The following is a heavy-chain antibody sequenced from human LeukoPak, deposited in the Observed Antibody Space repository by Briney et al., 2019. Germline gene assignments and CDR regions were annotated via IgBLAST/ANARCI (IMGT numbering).Heavy chain of an antibody. CDR2: MNPNSGNT. CDR3: ARAFDFWNGHMDY. V-gene: IGHV1-8*01. Sequence: GASVTVSCKASGYTFTSYDINWVRQAPGQGLEWIGWMNPNSGNTGYAQKFRGRVTMTRNTSISTAYMELSSLRSEDTAVYYCARAFDFWNGHMDYWGQGTLVTLSS. D-gene: IGHD3-3*01. CDR1: GYTFTSYD. J-gene: IGHJ4*02.